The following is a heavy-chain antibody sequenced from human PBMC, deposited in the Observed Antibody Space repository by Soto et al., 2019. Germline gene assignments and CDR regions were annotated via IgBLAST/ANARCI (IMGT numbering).Heavy chain of an antibody. CDR2: IKSKTDGGTT. D-gene: IGHD1-7*01. CDR3: TTAGSQPLEITGTTTSYYYYYYMDV. J-gene: IGHJ6*03. V-gene: IGHV3-15*01. Sequence: PGGSLRLSCAASGFTFSNALMSWVRQAPGKGLECVGRIKSKTDGGTTDYAAPVKGRFTISRDDSKNTLYLQMNSLKTEDTAVYYCTTAGSQPLEITGTTTSYYYYYYMDVWGKGTTVTVSS. CDR1: GFTFSNAL.